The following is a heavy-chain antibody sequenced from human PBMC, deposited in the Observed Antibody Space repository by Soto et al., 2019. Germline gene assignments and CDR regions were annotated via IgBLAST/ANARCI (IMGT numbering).Heavy chain of an antibody. CDR3: ARGGYSGYELRSRNDY. CDR2: ISSGSSSI. CDR1: GFTFSNYS. Sequence: EGSLRLSCSASGFTFSNYSMNWVRQAPGKGLEWISYISSGSSSIYNADSVRGRFTISRDNAKNSLYLQMNSLRAEDTAVYFCARGGYSGYELRSRNDYWGHGT. J-gene: IGHJ4*01. D-gene: IGHD5-12*01. V-gene: IGHV3-48*01.